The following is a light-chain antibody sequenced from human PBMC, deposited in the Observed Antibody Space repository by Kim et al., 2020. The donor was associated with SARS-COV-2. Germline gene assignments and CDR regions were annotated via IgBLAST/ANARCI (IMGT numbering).Light chain of an antibody. CDR3: NSRDSNDNVL. V-gene: IGLV3-19*01. CDR1: SLRSYY. J-gene: IGLJ2*01. CDR2: GKN. Sequence: SVALGQTVRITCQGDSLRSYYATWYQQKPGQAPIVVMYGKNNRPSGIPDRFSGSSSGNTASLTITGTQAGDEADYYCNSRDSNDNVLFGGGTKLTVL.